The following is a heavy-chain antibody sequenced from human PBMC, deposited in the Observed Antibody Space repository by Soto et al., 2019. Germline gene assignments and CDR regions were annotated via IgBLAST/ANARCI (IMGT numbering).Heavy chain of an antibody. V-gene: IGHV4-39*01. CDR3: ASSIKTYYYGSGSYYKRDYYYGMDV. CDR2: ISSSGST. D-gene: IGHD3-10*01. Sequence: SETLSLTCTVSGGSISSSSYYWGWIRQPPGKGLEWIGSISSSGSTYYKPSLKSRVALSVDTSKNQFSIKLTSVTAADTAVYYCASSIKTYYYGSGSYYKRDYYYGMDVWGQGTTVTVSS. J-gene: IGHJ6*02. CDR1: GGSISSSSYY.